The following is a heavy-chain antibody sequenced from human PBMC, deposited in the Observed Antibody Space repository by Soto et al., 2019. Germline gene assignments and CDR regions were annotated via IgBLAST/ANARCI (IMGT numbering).Heavy chain of an antibody. CDR2: IYYSGST. CDR1: GGSISSYY. J-gene: IGHJ4*02. Sequence: PSETLSLTCTVSGGSISSYYWSWIRQPPGKGLEWIGYIYYSGSTNYNPSLKSRVTISVDTSKNQFSLKLSSVTAADTAVYYCARLGVCSGGSCYYPYYFDYWGQGTLVTVS. V-gene: IGHV4-59*08. CDR3: ARLGVCSGGSCYYPYYFDY. D-gene: IGHD2-15*01.